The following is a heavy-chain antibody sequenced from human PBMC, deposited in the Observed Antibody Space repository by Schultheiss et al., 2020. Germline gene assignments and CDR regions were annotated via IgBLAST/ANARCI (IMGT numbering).Heavy chain of an antibody. CDR1: GFTFSSYS. Sequence: GGSLRLSCAASGFTFSSYSMNWVRQAPGKGLEWVSYISSSSSTIYYADSVKGRFTISRDNAKNSLYLQMNSLRAEDTAVYYCARDSFRELDYWGQGTLVTVSS. J-gene: IGHJ4*02. V-gene: IGHV3-48*01. CDR3: ARDSFRELDY. CDR2: ISSSSSTI. D-gene: IGHD1-1*01.